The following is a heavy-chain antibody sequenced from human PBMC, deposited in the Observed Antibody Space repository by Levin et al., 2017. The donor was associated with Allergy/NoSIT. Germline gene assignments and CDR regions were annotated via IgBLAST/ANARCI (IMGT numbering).Heavy chain of an antibody. D-gene: IGHD3-3*01. CDR1: GFTFSSYG. CDR2: ISYDGSNK. CDR3: AKDRTMRFLEWLLYF. V-gene: IGHV3-30*18. Sequence: GGSLRLSCAASGFTFSSYGMHWVRQAPGKGLEWVAVISYDGSNKYYADSVKGRFTISRDNSKNTLYLQMNSLRAEDTAVYYCAKDRTMRFLEWLLYFWGQGTLVTVSS. J-gene: IGHJ4*02.